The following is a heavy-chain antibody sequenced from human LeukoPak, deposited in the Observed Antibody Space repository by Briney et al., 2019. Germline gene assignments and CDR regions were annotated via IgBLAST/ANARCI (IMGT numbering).Heavy chain of an antibody. D-gene: IGHD2-21*01. J-gene: IGHJ4*02. Sequence: PWGVLILSCAASGFTLSNYWMHSVRPAPGKGLVWVSRINSDGSSTNYADSVKGRFTLSRDNAKNTLYLQMNRLRAEDTAVYYCARVRYCVYWGQGALVTVCS. V-gene: IGHV3-74*01. CDR2: INSDGSST. CDR1: GFTLSNYW. CDR3: ARVRYCVY.